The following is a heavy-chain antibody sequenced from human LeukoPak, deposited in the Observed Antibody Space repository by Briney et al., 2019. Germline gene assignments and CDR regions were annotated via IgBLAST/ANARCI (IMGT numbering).Heavy chain of an antibody. CDR1: GFTLNRYW. Sequence: GGSLTLSCAASGFTLNRYWMSWVRQAPGKGLEWVANINEDGGERHYVDSVKGRFTISRDNAKNSLSLQMNSLTGEDTAVYYCARGGSLENWGGGTLVTVSS. V-gene: IGHV3-7*01. CDR2: INEDGGER. J-gene: IGHJ4*02. D-gene: IGHD3-16*01. CDR3: ARGGSLEN.